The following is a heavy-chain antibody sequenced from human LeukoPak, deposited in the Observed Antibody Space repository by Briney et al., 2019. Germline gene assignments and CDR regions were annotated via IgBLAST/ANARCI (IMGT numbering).Heavy chain of an antibody. CDR1: GYTFTNYG. CDR3: VVISSSPHFDY. D-gene: IGHD6-6*01. J-gene: IGHJ4*02. Sequence: GASVKVSCKAFGYTFTNYGFSWVRQAPGQGLEWMGWISAFNGNKNFAQKLQGRVTMTTDRFTNTAYMDLRSLTSDDTAVYYCVVISSSPHFDYWGQGTLVTVSS. V-gene: IGHV1-18*01. CDR2: ISAFNGNK.